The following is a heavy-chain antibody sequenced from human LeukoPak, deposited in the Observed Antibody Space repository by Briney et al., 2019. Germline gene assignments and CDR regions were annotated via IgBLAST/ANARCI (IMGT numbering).Heavy chain of an antibody. D-gene: IGHD3-10*01. V-gene: IGHV1-24*01. Sequence: ASVKVSCKVPGYTLTELSMHWVRQAPGKGLEWMGGFDPEDGETIYAQKFQGRVTMTEDTSTDTAYMELSSLRSEDTAVYYCATLLWFGELLPEFDYWGQGTLVTVSS. CDR2: FDPEDGET. CDR1: GYTLTELS. J-gene: IGHJ4*02. CDR3: ATLLWFGELLPEFDY.